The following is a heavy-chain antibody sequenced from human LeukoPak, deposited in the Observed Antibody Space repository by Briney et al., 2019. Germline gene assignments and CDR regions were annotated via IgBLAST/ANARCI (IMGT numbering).Heavy chain of an antibody. CDR2: VYYSGVT. CDR3: AGGSGGSFDF. CDR1: GRSISSHY. D-gene: IGHD3-10*01. Sequence: SETLSLTCAVSGRSISSHYWSWIREPPGKGRKWIGYVYYSGVTTYNPSLKSRVTISVDTSKNQFSLRLTSATAADTAVYYCAGGSGGSFDFWGQGTLVTVSS. J-gene: IGHJ4*02. V-gene: IGHV4-59*08.